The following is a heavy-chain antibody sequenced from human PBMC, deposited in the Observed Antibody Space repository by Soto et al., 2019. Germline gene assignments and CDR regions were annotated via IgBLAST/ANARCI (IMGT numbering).Heavy chain of an antibody. J-gene: IGHJ3*02. Sequence: GGSLRLSCAASGFTFSSYGMHWVRQAPGKGLEWVAVIWYDGSNKYYADSVKGRFTISRDNSKNTLYLQMNSLRAEDTAVYYCASNIAADGSSEFGAFDIWGQGTMVTVSS. CDR1: GFTFSSYG. D-gene: IGHD6-13*01. V-gene: IGHV3-33*01. CDR2: IWYDGSNK. CDR3: ASNIAADGSSEFGAFDI.